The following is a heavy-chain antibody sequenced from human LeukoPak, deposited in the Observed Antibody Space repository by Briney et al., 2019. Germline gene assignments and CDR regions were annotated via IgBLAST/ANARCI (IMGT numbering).Heavy chain of an antibody. CDR3: ARDHGYCSSTSCYPNWFDP. CDR1: GGTFSSYT. Sequence: ASVKVSCKASGGTFSSYTISWVRQAPGQGLEWMGRIIPILGIANYAQKFQGRVTITADKSTSTAYMELSSLRSEGTAVYYCARDHGYCSSTSCYPNWFDPWGQGTLVTVSS. CDR2: IIPILGIA. J-gene: IGHJ5*02. D-gene: IGHD2-2*03. V-gene: IGHV1-69*04.